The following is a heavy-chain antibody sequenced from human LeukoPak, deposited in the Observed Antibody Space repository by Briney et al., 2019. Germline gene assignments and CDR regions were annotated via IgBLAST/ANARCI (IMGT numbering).Heavy chain of an antibody. V-gene: IGHV4-34*01. J-gene: IGHJ4*02. CDR1: GGSFSGYY. D-gene: IGHD2-15*01. CDR3: ARRLGGIVVVVAAAFDY. CDR2: INHSGGT. Sequence: SETLSLTCAVSGGSFSGYYWGWIRQPPGKGLEWIGEINHSGGTNYNPSLKSRVTISVDTSKNQFSLKLPSVTAADTAVYYCARRLGGIVVVVAAAFDYWGQGTLVTVSS.